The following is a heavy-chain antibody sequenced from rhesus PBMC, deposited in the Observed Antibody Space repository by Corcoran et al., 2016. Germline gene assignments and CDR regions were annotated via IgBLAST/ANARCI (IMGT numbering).Heavy chain of an antibody. J-gene: IGHJ4*01. CDR3: ATLYSSWSGFDY. CDR1: GGSISDSYR. Sequence: VQLQESGPGVVKPSETLSLTCAVSGGSISDSYRWSWIHQPPGKVLEWIGYIYGSSTSTNCNPSHKNRVTSLKDTSKNRFSLKLSAVTAADAAVYYCATLYSSWSGFDYWGQGVLVTVSS. D-gene: IGHD6-13*01. V-gene: IGHV4S10*01. CDR2: IYGSSTST.